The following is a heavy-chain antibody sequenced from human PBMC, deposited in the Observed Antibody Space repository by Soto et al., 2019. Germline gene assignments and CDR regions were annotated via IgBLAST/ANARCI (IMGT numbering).Heavy chain of an antibody. CDR2: ISSSGSTI. V-gene: IGHV3-48*03. J-gene: IGHJ5*02. D-gene: IGHD3-10*01. Sequence: EVQLVESGGGLVQPGGSLRLSCAASGFNFSSYEMNWVRQAPGKGLEGVSYISSSGSTIYYADSVKGRFTISRDNAKNALYLQMNSLRAEDTAVYYCAREAREGSGSYVGWFDPWGQGTLVTVSS. CDR1: GFNFSSYE. CDR3: AREAREGSGSYVGWFDP.